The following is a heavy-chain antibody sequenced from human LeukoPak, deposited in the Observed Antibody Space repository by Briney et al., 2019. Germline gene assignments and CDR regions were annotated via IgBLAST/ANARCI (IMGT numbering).Heavy chain of an antibody. Sequence: SETLSLTCTVAGGSISGDYWSWVRQSPGEGLEWIAYIHSGGRTSYNPSLKSRVTISVETSKNEFSLKVTSVNAADTAVYYCARDRPGGSSLDYWGQGILVTVSS. CDR3: ARDRPGGSSLDY. V-gene: IGHV4-59*01. D-gene: IGHD6-13*01. CDR1: GGSISGDY. CDR2: IHSGGRT. J-gene: IGHJ4*02.